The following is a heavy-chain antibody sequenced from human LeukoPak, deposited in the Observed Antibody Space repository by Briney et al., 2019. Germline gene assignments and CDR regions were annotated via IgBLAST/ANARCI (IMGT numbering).Heavy chain of an antibody. CDR1: GFSFSTFG. Sequence: GGSLRLSCAASGFSFSTFGMSWVRQAPGKGLGWVSGMRGSGANTYYADSVKGRFTISRDNSKNTLYLQMNSLRAEDTALYYSAKGHIDSEWLYFGCWGQGILVTVSS. CDR2: MRGSGANT. V-gene: IGHV3-23*01. J-gene: IGHJ4*02. D-gene: IGHD2-21*01. CDR3: AKGHIDSEWLYFGC.